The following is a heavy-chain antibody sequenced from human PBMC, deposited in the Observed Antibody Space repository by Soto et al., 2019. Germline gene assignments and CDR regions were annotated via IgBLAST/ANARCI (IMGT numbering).Heavy chain of an antibody. CDR2: IYYSGST. CDR1: GGSISSYY. J-gene: IGHJ3*02. Sequence: QVQLQESGPGLVKPSETLSLTCTVSGGSISSYYWSWIRQPPGKGLEWIGYIYYSGSTNYNPSLKSRVTISVDTSKHQFSLNLSSVTAADTAVYYCARNDVWGADAFDIWGQGTMVTVSS. D-gene: IGHD3-10*02. CDR3: ARNDVWGADAFDI. V-gene: IGHV4-59*08.